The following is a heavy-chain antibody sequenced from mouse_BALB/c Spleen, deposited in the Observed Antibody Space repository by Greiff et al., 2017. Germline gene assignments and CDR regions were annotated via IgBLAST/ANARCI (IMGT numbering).Heavy chain of an antibody. CDR1: GDSITSGY. V-gene: IGHV3-8*02. D-gene: IGHD2-1*01. CDR3: ATPPGGNYWYFDV. Sequence: VQLKESGPSLVKPSQTLSLTCSVTGDSITSGYWNWIRKFPGNKLEYMGYISYSGSTYYNPSLKSRISITRDTSKNQFYLQLNSVTTEDTATYYCATPPGGNYWYFDVWGAGTTVTVSS. CDR2: ISYSGST. J-gene: IGHJ1*01.